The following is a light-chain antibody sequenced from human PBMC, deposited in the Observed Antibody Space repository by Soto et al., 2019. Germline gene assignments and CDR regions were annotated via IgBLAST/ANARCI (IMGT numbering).Light chain of an antibody. CDR2: GNN. V-gene: IGLV1-40*01. Sequence: QSVLTQPPSVSGAPGQRVTISCTGSSSNIGAGYDVHWYQQLPGTAPNLLIFGNNNRPSGVPDRFSGSKSGTSASLAITGLQAEDEADYYCQSYDSSLSGWAFGGGTKLTVL. CDR1: SSNIGAGYD. CDR3: QSYDSSLSGWA. J-gene: IGLJ3*02.